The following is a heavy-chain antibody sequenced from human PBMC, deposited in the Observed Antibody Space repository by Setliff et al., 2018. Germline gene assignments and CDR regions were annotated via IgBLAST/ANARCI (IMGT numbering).Heavy chain of an antibody. CDR3: ARGAFYSSSWYWFDP. Sequence: GESLKISCAASGFTFNMYGMHWVRQAPGKGLEWVAFTRLDGNSKYYADSVKGRFTISRDNSKNTLYLQMSSLRAEDSAIYYCARGAFYSSSWYWFDPWGQGTLVTVSS. V-gene: IGHV3-30*02. CDR1: GFTFNMYG. J-gene: IGHJ5*02. D-gene: IGHD6-13*01. CDR2: TRLDGNSK.